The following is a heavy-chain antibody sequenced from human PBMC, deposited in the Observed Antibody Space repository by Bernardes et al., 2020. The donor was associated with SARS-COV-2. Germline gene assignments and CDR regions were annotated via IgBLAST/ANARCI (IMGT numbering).Heavy chain of an antibody. Sequence: SETLSLTCTVSGCSISSGGYYWIRLLQHPGKGLEWIGYISYSRNTYYNPSLKSPVTISVDTSKNQFSLTLSSVTAADTAVYYCARGDATILERAFDIWGQGTMVTVSS. CDR3: ARGDATILERAFDI. CDR1: GCSISSGGYY. V-gene: IGHV4-31*01. J-gene: IGHJ3*02. CDR2: ISYSRNT. D-gene: IGHD1-26*01.